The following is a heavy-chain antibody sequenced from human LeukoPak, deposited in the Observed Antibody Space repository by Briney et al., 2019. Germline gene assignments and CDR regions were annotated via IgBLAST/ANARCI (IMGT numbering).Heavy chain of an antibody. J-gene: IGHJ4*02. V-gene: IGHV4-34*01. CDR1: GGSFSGYY. D-gene: IGHD4-17*01. CDR2: INHSGST. Sequence: SEALSLTCAVYGGSFSGYYWSWIRQPPGKGLEWIGEINHSGSTNYNPSLKSRVTISVDTSKNRFSLKLSSVTAADTAVYYCARNTVTFLDYWGQGTLVTVSS. CDR3: ARNTVTFLDY.